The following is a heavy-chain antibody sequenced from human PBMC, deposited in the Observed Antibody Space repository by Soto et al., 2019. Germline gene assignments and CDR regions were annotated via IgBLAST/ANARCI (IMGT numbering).Heavy chain of an antibody. CDR1: GGSISSGDYY. V-gene: IGHV4-30-4*01. J-gene: IGHJ6*01. Sequence: QVQLQESGPGLVKPSQTLSLTCTVSGGSISSGDYYWSWIRQPPGKGLEWIGYIHNSGRTYYNPSLRSGLSISVDTSKTQFSLKLTSVTAADTAVYSCARERLGAESSGDYWTDMDVWGQGTTVTVS. CDR2: IHNSGRT. CDR3: ARERLGAESSGDYWTDMDV. D-gene: IGHD3-22*01.